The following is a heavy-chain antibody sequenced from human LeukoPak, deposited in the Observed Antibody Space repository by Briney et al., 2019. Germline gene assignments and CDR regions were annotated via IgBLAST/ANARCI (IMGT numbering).Heavy chain of an antibody. CDR1: GFTFSSYE. CDR2: ISSSGSTI. V-gene: IGHV3-48*03. CDR3: ARETYYYGSGSYSHAFDI. D-gene: IGHD3-10*01. Sequence: GGSLRLSCAASGFTFSSYEMNWVGQAPGQGLEWVSYISSSGSTIYYADSGKGRFTISRDNAKNSLYLQMNSLRAEDTAVYYCARETYYYGSGSYSHAFDIWGQGTMVTVSS. J-gene: IGHJ3*02.